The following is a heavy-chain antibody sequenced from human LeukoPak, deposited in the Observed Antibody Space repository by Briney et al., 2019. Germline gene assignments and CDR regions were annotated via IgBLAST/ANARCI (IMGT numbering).Heavy chain of an antibody. D-gene: IGHD6-19*01. CDR1: GGTFSSYA. Sequence: GASVKVSCKASGGTFSSYAISWVRQAPGQGLEWMGGIIPIFGTANYAQKFQGRVTITADKSTSTAYMELSSLRSEDTAVYYCARDLGYSSGWYGNNYYYYYMDVWGKGPRSPSP. J-gene: IGHJ6*03. V-gene: IGHV1-69*06. CDR2: IIPIFGTA. CDR3: ARDLGYSSGWYGNNYYYYYMDV.